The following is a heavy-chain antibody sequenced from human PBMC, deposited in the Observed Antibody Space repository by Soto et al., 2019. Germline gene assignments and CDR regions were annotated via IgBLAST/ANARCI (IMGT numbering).Heavy chain of an antibody. V-gene: IGHV1-3*01. Sequence: QVQIVQSGADVKQSGASVRVSCKASGQSLTSYAMHWVRQAPGQRLEWMGWINGGNGNTRYSPKFQDRVTITRDTSSSTFYMEVRSLRSEDTAVYFCSSSSWAGNIFYYGMDVWGQGTTVTVS. CDR3: SSSSWAGNIFYYGMDV. D-gene: IGHD3-9*01. CDR1: GQSLTSYA. J-gene: IGHJ6*02. CDR2: INGGNGNT.